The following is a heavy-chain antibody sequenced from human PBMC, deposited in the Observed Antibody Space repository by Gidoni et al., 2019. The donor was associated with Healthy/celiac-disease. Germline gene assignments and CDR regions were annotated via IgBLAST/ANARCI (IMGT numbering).Heavy chain of an antibody. CDR3: ARHGAAMGRHYYYGMDV. Sequence: EVQLVQSGAEVKTPGESLKISCKGSGYSFTSSWVGWARQMPGKGLEWMWIIYPGDSDTRYSPSFQGQVTISADKSISTAYLQWSSLKASDTAMYYCARHGAAMGRHYYYGMDVWGQGTTVTVSS. CDR2: IYPGDSDT. J-gene: IGHJ6*02. CDR1: GYSFTSSW. V-gene: IGHV5-51*01. D-gene: IGHD5-18*01.